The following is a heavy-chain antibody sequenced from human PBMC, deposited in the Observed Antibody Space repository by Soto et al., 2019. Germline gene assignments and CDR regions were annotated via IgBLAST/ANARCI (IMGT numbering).Heavy chain of an antibody. CDR2: IYPGDSEA. CDR3: ARLQAHSGFDH. J-gene: IGHJ4*02. Sequence: GESLKISCKGSGYSFTSYWIGWVRQMPGKGLEWMGIIYPGDSEARYSPSFQGQVTISADKSITTAYLQWNSLKASDTAMYYCARLQAHSGFDHWGQGTXVTVSS. D-gene: IGHD2-21*01. CDR1: GYSFTSYW. V-gene: IGHV5-51*01.